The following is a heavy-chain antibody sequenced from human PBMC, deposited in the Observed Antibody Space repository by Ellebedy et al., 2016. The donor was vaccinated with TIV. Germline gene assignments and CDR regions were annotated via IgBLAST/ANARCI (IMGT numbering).Heavy chain of an antibody. D-gene: IGHD6-6*01. CDR1: GFTFSSYW. Sequence: PGGSLRLSCAASGFTFSSYWMSWVRQAPGKGLEWVANIQQAGSERNYVDAVKGRFTISRDNAKNSLYLQMNSLRVEDTAVYYCASEYSSSSHWGYWGQGTLVTVSS. CDR2: IQQAGSER. CDR3: ASEYSSSSHWGY. V-gene: IGHV3-7*03. J-gene: IGHJ4*02.